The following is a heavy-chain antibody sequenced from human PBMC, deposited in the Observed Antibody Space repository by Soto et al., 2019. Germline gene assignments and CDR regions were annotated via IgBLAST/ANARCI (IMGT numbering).Heavy chain of an antibody. D-gene: IGHD5-12*01. J-gene: IGHJ3*02. CDR2: IYYSGST. V-gene: IGHV4-31*03. Sequence: QVHLQASGPGLMKPSQTLSLTCTVSDGSISSGGYYWSWIRQHPGTGLEWIGYIYYSGSTYYNPSRKSRVTISVDTSKNQFSLKLSSVTAADTAVYYWARGRILVSDIVALRTAFDIWGQGTMVTVSS. CDR1: DGSISSGGYY. CDR3: ARGRILVSDIVALRTAFDI.